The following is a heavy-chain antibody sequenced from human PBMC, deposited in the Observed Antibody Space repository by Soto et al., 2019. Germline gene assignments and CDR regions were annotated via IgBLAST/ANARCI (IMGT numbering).Heavy chain of an antibody. CDR3: ARDQLEGNWFDP. CDR1: GGSISSGGYS. Sequence: QLQLQESGSGLVRPSQTLSLTCAVSGGSISSGGYSWNWIRQPPGKGLEWIGYIYHSGSTLSNPSLKRRVTLSVDKSKNQFSLQLTSVTAADTAVYYCARDQLEGNWFDPWGQGTLVTVSS. J-gene: IGHJ5*02. D-gene: IGHD1-1*01. CDR2: IYHSGST. V-gene: IGHV4-30-2*01.